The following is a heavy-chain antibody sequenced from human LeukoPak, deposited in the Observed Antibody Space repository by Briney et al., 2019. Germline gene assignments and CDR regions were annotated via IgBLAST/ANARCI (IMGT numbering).Heavy chain of an antibody. CDR3: ARAVVTPGAFDI. J-gene: IGHJ3*02. CDR2: ISSSSTI. D-gene: IGHD4-23*01. CDR1: GFTFSSYS. V-gene: IGHV3-48*04. Sequence: GGSLRLSCAASGFTFSSYSMNWVRQAPGKGLEWVSYISSSSTIYYADSVKGRFTISRDNAKNSLYLQMNSLRAEDTAVYYCARAVVTPGAFDIWGQGTMVTVSS.